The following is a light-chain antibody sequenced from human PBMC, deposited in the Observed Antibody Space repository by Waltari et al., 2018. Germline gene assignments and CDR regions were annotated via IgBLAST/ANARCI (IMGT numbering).Light chain of an antibody. Sequence: SALTQPASVSGSPGQSITISCTGTSSDIGDFNYNSWYQQHPGEGPKLIIYGVTKRPSGVSNRFSGSKSGNTASLTISGLQADDEAEYFCSSYTDTNTLHVVFGGGTKLSVL. V-gene: IGLV2-14*03. CDR1: SSDIGDFNY. CDR2: GVT. CDR3: SSYTDTNTLHVV. J-gene: IGLJ2*01.